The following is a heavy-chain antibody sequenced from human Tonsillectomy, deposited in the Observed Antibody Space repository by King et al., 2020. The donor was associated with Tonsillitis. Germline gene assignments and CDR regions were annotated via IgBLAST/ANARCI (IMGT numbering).Heavy chain of an antibody. J-gene: IGHJ2*01. CDR1: GFTFSSYA. Sequence: VQLVESGGGLVQPGGSLRLSCAASGFTFSSYAMSGVRQAPGKGLEWVSTSSGSSDSKYYADSVKGRFTISRDNSKNTLYLQMNTLRADDAAVYYCAKVSGFCCGGSCYSVYWCFVLWGRGTLVTVAS. V-gene: IGHV3-23*04. D-gene: IGHD2-15*01. CDR2: SSGSSDSK. CDR3: AKVSGFCCGGSCYSVYWCFVL.